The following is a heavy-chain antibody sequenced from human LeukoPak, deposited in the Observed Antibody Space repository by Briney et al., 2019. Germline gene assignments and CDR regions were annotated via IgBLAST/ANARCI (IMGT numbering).Heavy chain of an antibody. CDR3: ARGGSSGWYAQGGYFDY. Sequence: PSETLSLTCAVYGGSFSGYYWSWIRQPPGKGLEWIGEINHSGSTNYNPSLKSRVTISVDTSKNQFSLKLSSVTAVDTAVYYCARGGSSGWYAQGGYFDYWGQGTLVTVSS. CDR1: GGSFSGYY. CDR2: INHSGST. V-gene: IGHV4-34*01. D-gene: IGHD6-19*01. J-gene: IGHJ4*02.